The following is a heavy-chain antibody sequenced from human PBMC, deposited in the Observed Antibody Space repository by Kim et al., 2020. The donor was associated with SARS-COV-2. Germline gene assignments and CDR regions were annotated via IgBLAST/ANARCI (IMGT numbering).Heavy chain of an antibody. J-gene: IGHJ4*02. D-gene: IGHD4-17*01. CDR1: GFTFTNYA. Sequence: GGSLRLSCAASGFTFTNYAVHWVRQAPGKGLEWLAVIWYDGSIKHYAESVKGRFTISRDNSKNTLYLQMNSLRGEDTALYYCAREGTFFTVTTAFDYWGQGTLVTVSS. V-gene: IGHV3-33*01. CDR2: IWYDGSIK. CDR3: AREGTFFTVTTAFDY.